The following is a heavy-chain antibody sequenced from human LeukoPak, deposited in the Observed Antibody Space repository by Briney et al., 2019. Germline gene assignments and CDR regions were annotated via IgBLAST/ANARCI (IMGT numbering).Heavy chain of an antibody. CDR1: GFTFSSYW. D-gene: IGHD6-13*01. CDR2: IKQDGSEK. J-gene: IGHJ4*02. V-gene: IGHV3-7*01. CDR3: AKDPPYLAVAGLPDY. Sequence: GGSLRLSCAASGFTFSSYWMSWVRQAPGKGLEWVANIKQDGSEKYYVDSVKGRFTISRDNAKNSLYLQMNSLGAEDTAVYYCAKDPPYLAVAGLPDYWGQGTLVTVSS.